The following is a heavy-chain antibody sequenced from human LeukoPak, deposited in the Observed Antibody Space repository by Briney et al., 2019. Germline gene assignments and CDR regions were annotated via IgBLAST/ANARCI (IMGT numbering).Heavy chain of an antibody. J-gene: IGHJ6*02. Sequence: ASVKVSCKASGYTFNSYGISCVRQAPGQGLEWMGWISAYNGNANYAQKLQGRVTMTTETSTSTAYMELRSLRSDDTAVYYCARDRSNYDILTGFPYWGQGTTVTVSS. CDR3: ARDRSNYDILTGFPY. V-gene: IGHV1-18*01. CDR1: GYTFNSYG. CDR2: ISAYNGNA. D-gene: IGHD3-9*01.